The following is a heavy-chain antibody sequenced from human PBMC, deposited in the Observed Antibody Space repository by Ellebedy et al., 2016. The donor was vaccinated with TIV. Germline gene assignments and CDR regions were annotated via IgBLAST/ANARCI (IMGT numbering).Heavy chain of an antibody. CDR3: ARLVVTASDLSFWFDP. J-gene: IGHJ5*02. Sequence: ASVKVSXXASGYTFTSYDINWVRQATGQGLEWMGWMNPNSGNTGYAQKFQGRVTMTRNTSISTAYMELSSLRSEDTAVYYCARLVVTASDLSFWFDPWGQGTLVTVSS. V-gene: IGHV1-8*01. CDR1: GYTFTSYD. CDR2: MNPNSGNT. D-gene: IGHD2-21*02.